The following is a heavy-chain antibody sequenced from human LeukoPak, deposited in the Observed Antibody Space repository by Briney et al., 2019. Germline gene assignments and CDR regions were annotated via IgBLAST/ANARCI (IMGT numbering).Heavy chain of an antibody. J-gene: IGHJ6*03. V-gene: IGHV1-46*01. CDR2: INPSGGST. CDR1: GYTFTSYY. CDR3: ARAAGKVSYYYYYYMDV. D-gene: IGHD6-19*01. Sequence: ASVKVSCKASGYTFTSYYMHWVRQAPGQGLEWMGIINPSGGSTSYAQKFQGRVTMTTDTSTSTAYMELRSLRSDDTAVYYCARAAGKVSYYYYYYMDVWGKGTTVTVSS.